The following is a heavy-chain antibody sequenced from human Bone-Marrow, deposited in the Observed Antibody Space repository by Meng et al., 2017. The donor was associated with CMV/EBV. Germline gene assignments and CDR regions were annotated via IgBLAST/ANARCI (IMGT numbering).Heavy chain of an antibody. J-gene: IGHJ4*01. V-gene: IGHV3-30*02. Sequence: GESLKISCAASGFSFSSYGMHWVRRAPGKGLEWLSFIRFDGSHKFYSDSVKGRFTISRDNSNNTVFLQMNSLRVEDTAPYYCAKLYYYGSGSNYWGHGTLVTVSS. CDR2: IRFDGSHK. D-gene: IGHD3-10*01. CDR3: AKLYYYGSGSNY. CDR1: GFSFSSYG.